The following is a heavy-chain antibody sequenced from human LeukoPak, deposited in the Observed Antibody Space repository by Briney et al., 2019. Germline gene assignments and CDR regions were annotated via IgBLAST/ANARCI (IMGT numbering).Heavy chain of an antibody. Sequence: PGGSLRLSCAASGFTFSSYGMHWVRQAPGKGLEWVAVIWYDGSNKYYADSVKGRFTISRDNSKNTLYLQMNSLRAEDTAVYYCARWGLTAMVKAYYYYYMDVWGKGTTVTVSS. J-gene: IGHJ6*03. CDR1: GFTFSSYG. CDR2: IWYDGSNK. V-gene: IGHV3-33*01. D-gene: IGHD5-18*01. CDR3: ARWGLTAMVKAYYYYYMDV.